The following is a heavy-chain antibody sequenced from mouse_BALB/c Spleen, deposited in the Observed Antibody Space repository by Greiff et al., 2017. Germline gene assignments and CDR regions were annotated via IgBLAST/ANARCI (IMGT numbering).Heavy chain of an antibody. J-gene: IGHJ4*01. CDR1: GYTFTSYN. V-gene: IGHV1-12*01. Sequence: QVQLQQPGAELVKPGASVKMSCKASGYTFTSYNMHWVKQTPGQGLEWIGAIYPGNGDTSYNQKFKGKATLTADKSSSTAYMQLSSLTSEDCAVYYCARGDYDEDYAMDYWGQGTSVTVSS. CDR3: ARGDYDEDYAMDY. CDR2: IYPGNGDT. D-gene: IGHD2-4*01.